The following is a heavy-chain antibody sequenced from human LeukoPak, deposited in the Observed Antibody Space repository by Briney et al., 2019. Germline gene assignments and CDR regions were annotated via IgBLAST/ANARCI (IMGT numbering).Heavy chain of an antibody. Sequence: PGGSLRLSCAASGFTFSTYWMHWVRQAPGKGPVWVSRINGDGSITTHADSVKGRFTISRDNAKNTVYLQMNSLRAEDTAVYYCARAWGSYDSFDIWGPGTMVTVSS. D-gene: IGHD3-16*01. CDR1: GFTFSTYW. CDR3: ARAWGSYDSFDI. V-gene: IGHV3-74*01. J-gene: IGHJ3*02. CDR2: INGDGSIT.